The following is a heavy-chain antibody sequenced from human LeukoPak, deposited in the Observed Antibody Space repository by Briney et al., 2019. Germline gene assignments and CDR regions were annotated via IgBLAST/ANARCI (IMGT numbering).Heavy chain of an antibody. CDR2: IYNTGTT. J-gene: IGHJ4*02. Sequence: SETLSLTCTVSGGSIRDYYWSWIRQPPGKGLEWIGYIYNTGTTNYNPSLKSRVTISVDTSKSQFSLTLSSVTAADTAVYYCARNGEAVAGTSFFDYWGQGTLVTVS. D-gene: IGHD6-19*01. CDR3: ARNGEAVAGTSFFDY. V-gene: IGHV4-59*01. CDR1: GGSIRDYY.